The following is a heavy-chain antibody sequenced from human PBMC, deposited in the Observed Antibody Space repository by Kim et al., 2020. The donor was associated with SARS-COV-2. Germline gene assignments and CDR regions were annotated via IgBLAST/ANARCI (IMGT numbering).Heavy chain of an antibody. V-gene: IGHV3-73*01. CDR1: GFTFSGSI. CDR3: TRSLEDWNYFDY. D-gene: IGHD1-1*01. Sequence: GGSLRLSCAASGFTFSGSIMHWVRQASGKGLEWVGRIRTEVKSYATIYGASVKGRFTISRDDSKNTAYLQMNSLKTEDTAVYYCTRSLEDWNYFDYWGQGILVTVSS. J-gene: IGHJ4*02. CDR2: IRTEVKSYAT.